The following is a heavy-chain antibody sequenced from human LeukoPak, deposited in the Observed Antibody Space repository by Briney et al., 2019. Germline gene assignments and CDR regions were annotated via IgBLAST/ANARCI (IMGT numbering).Heavy chain of an antibody. CDR1: GYSIRSGYS. V-gene: IGHV4-38-2*01. CDR3: ARSMISMLKVNWFDP. Sequence: PSETLSLTCSVSGYSIRSGYSWGWIRQPPGKGLEWIGSISHSGNTYYNLSLKSRVTISLDTSKNQFSLKLISVTAADTAVYFCARSMISMLKVNWFDPWGQGTLVTVSS. D-gene: IGHD3-16*01. J-gene: IGHJ5*02. CDR2: ISHSGNT.